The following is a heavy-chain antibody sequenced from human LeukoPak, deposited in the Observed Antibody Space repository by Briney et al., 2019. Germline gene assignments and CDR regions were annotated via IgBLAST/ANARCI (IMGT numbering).Heavy chain of an antibody. CDR1: GFTFSSYA. CDR2: ISYDGSNK. CDR3: AKRGPGSPESGKYYFDY. Sequence: GGSLRLSCAASGFTFSSYAMHWVRQAPGKGLEWVAVISYDGSNKYYADSVKGRFTISRDNSKNTLSLQMNSLRAEDTAVYYCAKRGPGSPESGKYYFDYWGQGTLVTVSS. V-gene: IGHV3-30*04. D-gene: IGHD3-10*01. J-gene: IGHJ4*02.